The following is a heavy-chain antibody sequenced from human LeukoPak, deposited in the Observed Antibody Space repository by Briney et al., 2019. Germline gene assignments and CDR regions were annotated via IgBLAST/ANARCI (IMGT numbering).Heavy chain of an antibody. CDR1: GYTFTDYF. CDR2: INLKSGYT. J-gene: IGHJ4*02. V-gene: IGHV1-2*06. D-gene: IGHD7-27*01. Sequence: ASVKVSCRASGYTFTDYFMQWVRQAPGQGLEWIGRINLKSGYTEDSLDFQGRVTLTRDTSISTAYMEVRSLRPDDTAVYYCARDLASTANWEFDYWGQGTPVTVSP. CDR3: ARDLASTANWEFDY.